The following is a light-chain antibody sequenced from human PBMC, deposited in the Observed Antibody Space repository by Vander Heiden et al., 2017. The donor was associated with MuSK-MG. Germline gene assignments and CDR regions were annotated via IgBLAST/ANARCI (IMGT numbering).Light chain of an antibody. CDR2: EYN. V-gene: IGLV6-57*03. CDR3: QSYDRDSQVI. Sequence: NFMLTQPHSVSGSPGKTVTISCTRTSGSIARNYVQWYQQRPGRAPTTVTYEYNQRPSGVPDRFSGSIDRSSNSASLTVSGLKTEDEADDYCQSYDRDSQVIFGGGTKLTVL. CDR1: SGSIARNY. J-gene: IGLJ2*01.